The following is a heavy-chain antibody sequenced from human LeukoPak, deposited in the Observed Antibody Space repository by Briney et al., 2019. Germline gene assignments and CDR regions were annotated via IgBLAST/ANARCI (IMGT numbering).Heavy chain of an antibody. V-gene: IGHV3-21*04. CDR1: GFTFSSYS. J-gene: IGHJ6*02. D-gene: IGHD5-24*01. Sequence: GGSLRLSCAASGFTFSSYSMNWVRQAPGKGLEWVSSISSSSSYIYYADSVKGRFTISRDNAKNSLYLQMNSLRAEDTALYYCAKDVRWYEPGGLYGMDVWGQGTTVTVSS. CDR2: ISSSSSYI. CDR3: AKDVRWYEPGGLYGMDV.